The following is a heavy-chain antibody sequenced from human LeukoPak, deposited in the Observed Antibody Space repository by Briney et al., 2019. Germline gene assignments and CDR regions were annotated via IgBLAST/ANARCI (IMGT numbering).Heavy chain of an antibody. Sequence: GASVKVSCKASGYIFDRYDINWVRQATGKGLEWMGWMNPKTGNTGYAQKFQGRVNMTSDTPMTTAYMELSSLRSEDTAVYYCARVPQERITMVRGVVSRGMDVWGQGTTVTVSS. D-gene: IGHD3-10*01. CDR1: GYIFDRYD. CDR2: MNPKTGNT. CDR3: ARVPQERITMVRGVVSRGMDV. J-gene: IGHJ6*02. V-gene: IGHV1-8*01.